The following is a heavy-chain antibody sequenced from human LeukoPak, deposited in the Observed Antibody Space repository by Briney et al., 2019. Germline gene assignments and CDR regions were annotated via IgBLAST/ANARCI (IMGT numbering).Heavy chain of an antibody. CDR2: INPNSGGT. V-gene: IGHV1-2*02. Sequence: APVKVSCKASGYTFTSYYMHWVRQAPGQGLEWMGWINPNSGGTNFAQKFQGRVTMTRDTSISTAYMELDRLTSGDTAIYYCARREFTPAGPGNYHYYYLDVWGKGTMLTVSS. D-gene: IGHD6-13*01. CDR1: GYTFTSYY. CDR3: ARREFTPAGPGNYHYYYLDV. J-gene: IGHJ6*03.